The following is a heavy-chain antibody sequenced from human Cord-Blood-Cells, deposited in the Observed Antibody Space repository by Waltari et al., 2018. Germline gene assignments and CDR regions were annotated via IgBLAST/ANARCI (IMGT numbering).Heavy chain of an antibody. D-gene: IGHD2-21*01. CDR3: TTGLWRTGADAFDI. CDR1: GFTFSNAW. V-gene: IGHV3-15*01. CDR2: IKSKTDGGTT. J-gene: IGHJ3*02. Sequence: EVQLVESGGGLVKPGGSLRLSCAASGFTFSNAWMSWVRQAPGKGLEWVGRIKSKTDGGTTDYAAPVKGRFTISRDDSKNTLYLQMNSLKTEDTAVYYCTTGLWRTGADAFDIWGQGTMVTVSS.